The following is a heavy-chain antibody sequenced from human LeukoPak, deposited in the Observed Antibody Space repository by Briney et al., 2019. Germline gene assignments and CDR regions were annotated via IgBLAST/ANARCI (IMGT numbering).Heavy chain of an antibody. CDR1: GASLSSYY. D-gene: IGHD6-19*01. CDR2: VYYSEST. J-gene: IGHJ4*02. V-gene: IGHV4-59*08. CDR3: ARRRYSSGQIDC. Sequence: PSETLCLTCAVSGASLSSYYWSWIRHSPGKGLEWIGYVYYSESTNYNPSLKSRVTISIDTSKNQFSLKLSSVTAADTAVYYCARRRYSSGQIDCWGQGTLVTVSS.